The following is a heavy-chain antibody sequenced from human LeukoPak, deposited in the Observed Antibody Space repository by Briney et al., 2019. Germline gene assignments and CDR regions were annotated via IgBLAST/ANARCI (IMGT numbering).Heavy chain of an antibody. J-gene: IGHJ3*02. V-gene: IGHV1-18*01. Sequence: ASVKVSCKASGYTFTSYGISWVRQAPGQGLEWMGWISAYNGNTNYAQKLQGRVTMTTDTSTSTAYMELRSLRSDDTAVYYCARAPYDFWSGDAFDIWGQGTMVTVSS. CDR2: ISAYNGNT. D-gene: IGHD3-3*01. CDR1: GYTFTSYG. CDR3: ARAPYDFWSGDAFDI.